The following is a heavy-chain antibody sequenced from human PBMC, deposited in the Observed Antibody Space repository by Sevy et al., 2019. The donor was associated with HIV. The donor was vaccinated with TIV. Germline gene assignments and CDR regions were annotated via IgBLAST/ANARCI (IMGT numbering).Heavy chain of an antibody. CDR2: FSFGCGRI. V-gene: IGHV3-23*01. CDR1: GFTFAKYS. Sequence: GGSLRLSCAASGFTFAKYSMSWVRHALGKGLEWVSTFSFGCGRINYADSVKGRFTISRDDSKNTLFLQMNSLRAEDTATYFCAREGCTQPHDYWGQGTLVTVSS. D-gene: IGHD2-8*01. CDR3: AREGCTQPHDY. J-gene: IGHJ4*02.